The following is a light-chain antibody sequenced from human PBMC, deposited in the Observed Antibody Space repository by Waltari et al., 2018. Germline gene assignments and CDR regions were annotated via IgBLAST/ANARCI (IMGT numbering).Light chain of an antibody. J-gene: IGKJ1*01. CDR2: GAS. V-gene: IGKV3-20*01. CDR1: QTVGTNY. Sequence: TALTHSPGILSLSRGERATLPCRARQTVGTNYSARYQQQPGQAPRVLIYGASSMATHIPDRFSGSGSGTDFTLTVSRLEAEELAMYYCQQYNRPPWTFGRGTRGEIK. CDR3: QQYNRPPWT.